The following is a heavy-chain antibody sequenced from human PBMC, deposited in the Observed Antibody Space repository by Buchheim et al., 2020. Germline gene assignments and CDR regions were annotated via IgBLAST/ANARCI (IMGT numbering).Heavy chain of an antibody. CDR3: GVQGNY. J-gene: IGHJ4*02. CDR2: IKDDGSGK. Sequence: EIQVVEAGGDFVQPGGSLTLSCDTSGLSFGSHWMSWVRQAPGKGLEWVANIKDDGSGKTYVDSVKDRFTISRDKVRPSVSLQMTSLKVEDTAVYYCGVQGNYWGQGTL. CDR1: GLSFGSHW. D-gene: IGHD5-24*01. V-gene: IGHV3-7*01.